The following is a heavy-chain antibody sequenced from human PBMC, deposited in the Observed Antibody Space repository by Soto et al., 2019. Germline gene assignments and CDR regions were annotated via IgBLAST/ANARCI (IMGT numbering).Heavy chain of an antibody. CDR2: IYYSGST. Sequence: PSETLSLTCTVTGDSISSRSYYWGWIRQPPGKGLEWIGSIYYSGSTYNNPSLRSRVSMSIDTSKDQFSLKLKSVTAADTALYFCAKDSSGFDPWSQGTLVTVSS. V-gene: IGHV4-39*02. CDR1: GDSISSRSYY. D-gene: IGHD6-25*01. J-gene: IGHJ5*02. CDR3: AKDSSGFDP.